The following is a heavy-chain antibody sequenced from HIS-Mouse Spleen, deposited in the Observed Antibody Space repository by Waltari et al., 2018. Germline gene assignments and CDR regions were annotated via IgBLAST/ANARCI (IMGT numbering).Heavy chain of an antibody. V-gene: IGHV4-38-2*02. Sequence: QVQLQESGPGLVKPSETLSLTCTVSGYSISSGYYWGWIRQPPGKGLEWIGSIYHSGSTYYNPSLKSRVTISVDTSKNQFSLKLSSVTAADTAVYYCARDDRGYPLFDYWGQGTLVTVSS. CDR2: IYHSGST. D-gene: IGHD3-10*01. CDR3: ARDDRGYPLFDY. CDR1: GYSISSGYY. J-gene: IGHJ4*02.